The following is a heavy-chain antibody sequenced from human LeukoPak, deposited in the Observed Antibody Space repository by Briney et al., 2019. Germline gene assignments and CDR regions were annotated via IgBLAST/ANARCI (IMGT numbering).Heavy chain of an antibody. CDR3: ARSMTTVTTIGY. CDR1: GYTFTSYG. V-gene: IGHV1-8*02. Sequence: ASVKVSCKASGYTFTSYGISWVRQATGQGLEWMGWMNPNSGNTGYAQKFQGRVTMTRNTSISTAYMELSSLRSEDTAVYYCARSMTTVTTIGYWGQGTLVTVSS. CDR2: MNPNSGNT. J-gene: IGHJ4*02. D-gene: IGHD4-17*01.